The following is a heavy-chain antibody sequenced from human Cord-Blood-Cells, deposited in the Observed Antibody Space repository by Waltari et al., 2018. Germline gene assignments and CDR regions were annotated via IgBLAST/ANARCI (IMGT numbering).Heavy chain of an antibody. D-gene: IGHD7-27*01. Sequence: EVQLVESGGGLVQPGGSLRLSCAASGFTFSSYWMRWFRQAPGKGLEWVANIKQDGSEKYYVDSVKGRFTISRDNAKNSLYLQMNSLRAEDTAVYYCALGRLGKGLFDYWGQGTLVTVSS. J-gene: IGHJ4*02. CDR3: ALGRLGKGLFDY. CDR2: IKQDGSEK. V-gene: IGHV3-7*01. CDR1: GFTFSSYW.